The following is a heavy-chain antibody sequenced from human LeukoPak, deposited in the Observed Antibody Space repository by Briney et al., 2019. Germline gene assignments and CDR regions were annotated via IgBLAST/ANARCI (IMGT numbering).Heavy chain of an antibody. J-gene: IGHJ4*01. CDR3: ARTYYYDSRGYYGGYYFDY. Sequence: SETLSLTCTVSGGSISSYYWSWIRQPPGKGLEWIGYIYYSGSTNYNPSLKSRVTISVDTSKNQFSLKLSAVTAADTAVYYCARTYYYDSRGYYGGYYFDYWSQGTLVTVSS. CDR2: IYYSGST. CDR1: GGSISSYY. V-gene: IGHV4-59*08. D-gene: IGHD3-22*01.